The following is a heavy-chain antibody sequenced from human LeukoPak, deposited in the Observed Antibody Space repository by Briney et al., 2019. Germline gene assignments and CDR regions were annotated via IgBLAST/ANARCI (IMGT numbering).Heavy chain of an antibody. D-gene: IGHD2-2*02. Sequence: SETLSLTCIVSGGSISSGGYYWSWIRQHPGKGLEWIGYIYYSGSTYYNPSLKSRVTISVDTSKNQFSLKLSSVTAADTAVYYCARDCSSTSCYIVWGQGTLVTVSS. J-gene: IGHJ4*02. V-gene: IGHV4-31*03. CDR3: ARDCSSTSCYIV. CDR2: IYYSGST. CDR1: GGSISSGGYY.